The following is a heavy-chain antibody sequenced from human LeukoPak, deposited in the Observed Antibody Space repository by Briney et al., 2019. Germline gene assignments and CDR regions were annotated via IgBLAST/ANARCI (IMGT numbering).Heavy chain of an antibody. CDR3: AKYHLAGYSYGGYYFDY. Sequence: PGGSLRLSCAASGFTFSNYGMHWVRQAPGKGLEWVAVISYDGSNKNYADSVKGRFTISRDNSKNTLYLQMSSLRGEDTAVYYCAKYHLAGYSYGGYYFDYWGQGTLVTVSS. CDR2: ISYDGSNK. J-gene: IGHJ4*02. D-gene: IGHD5-18*01. CDR1: GFTFSNYG. V-gene: IGHV3-30*18.